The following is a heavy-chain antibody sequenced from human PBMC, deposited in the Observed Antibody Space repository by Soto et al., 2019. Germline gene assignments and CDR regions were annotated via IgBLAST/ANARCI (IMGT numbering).Heavy chain of an antibody. CDR2: IYSSEKT. Sequence: SETLSLTCTVSGGSVSSNSYSWGWIRQSPGKGLEWIATIYSSEKTYYNPSLLSRVTISVDTSKNQFSLKLTSVTAADTAVYYCARRYSSSHDFWGQGTLVTVSS. CDR3: ARRYSSSHDF. CDR1: GGSVSSNSYS. V-gene: IGHV4-39*07. J-gene: IGHJ4*02. D-gene: IGHD6-6*01.